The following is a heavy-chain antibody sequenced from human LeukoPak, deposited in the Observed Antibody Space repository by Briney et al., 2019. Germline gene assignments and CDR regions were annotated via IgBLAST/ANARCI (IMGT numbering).Heavy chain of an antibody. V-gene: IGHV4-59*01. CDR2: IYYSGST. Sequence: SETLSLTCTVSGGSISSYYWSWIRQPPGKGLEWIGYIYYSGSTNYNPSLKSRVTISVDTSKNQFSLKLSSGAAADTAVYNCARKGIAVAAPFDYWGQGTLVTVSS. CDR3: ARKGIAVAAPFDY. CDR1: GGSISSYY. D-gene: IGHD6-19*01. J-gene: IGHJ4*02.